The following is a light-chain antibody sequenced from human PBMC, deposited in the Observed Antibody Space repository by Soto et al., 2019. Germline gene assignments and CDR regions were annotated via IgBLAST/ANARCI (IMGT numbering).Light chain of an antibody. V-gene: IGKV3-11*01. Sequence: EIVLTQSPAPLSLSPGERATLSCRASKSVSSYLAWYQQKPGQAPRLLIYDASTRATGIPARFSGSGSGTDFTLTISSLEPEDFAVYYCQQRSNWPPAWTFGQGTKVEIK. CDR3: QQRSNWPPAWT. J-gene: IGKJ1*01. CDR1: KSVSSY. CDR2: DAS.